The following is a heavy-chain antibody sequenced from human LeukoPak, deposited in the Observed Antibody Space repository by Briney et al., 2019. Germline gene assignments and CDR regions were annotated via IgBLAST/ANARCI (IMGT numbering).Heavy chain of an antibody. CDR1: GFTFSSYS. CDR3: ARLRSTSSRAFDI. J-gene: IGHJ3*02. V-gene: IGHV3-21*01. D-gene: IGHD2-2*01. CDR2: ISSSSSYI. Sequence: GGSLRLSCAASGFTFSSYSMNWVRQAPGKGLEWVSSISSSSSYIYYADSVKGRFTISRDNAKNSLYLQMNSLRAEDTAVYYCARLRSTSSRAFDIWGHGTMVTVSS.